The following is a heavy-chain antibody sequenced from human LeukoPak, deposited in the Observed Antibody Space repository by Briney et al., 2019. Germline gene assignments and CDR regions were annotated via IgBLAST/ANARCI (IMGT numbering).Heavy chain of an antibody. D-gene: IGHD2/OR15-2a*01. J-gene: IGHJ4*02. V-gene: IGHV3-30*18. CDR2: ISRDGSNK. CDR3: AKPDPGYVLLTPFDY. Sequence: PGGSLRLSCAASGFTFSSYGMHWVRQAPGKGLEWVAAISRDGSNKYYADSVKGRFTISRDNSKNTLYLQMNSLRAEDTAVYYCAKPDPGYVLLTPFDYWGQGTLVTVSS. CDR1: GFTFSSYG.